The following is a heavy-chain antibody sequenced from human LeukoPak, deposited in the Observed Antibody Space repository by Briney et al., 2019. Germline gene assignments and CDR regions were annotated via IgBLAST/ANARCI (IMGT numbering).Heavy chain of an antibody. Sequence: GASVKVSCKASGGTFSNYAISWVRQAPGQGLEWMGGIIPIFDTPNFAQKFQGRVTITADKSTGTAYMELSRLRSEDTAVYYCARDNSVGDIAWWFDPWGQGTLVTVSS. J-gene: IGHJ5*02. CDR3: ARDNSVGDIAWWFDP. CDR1: GGTFSNYA. CDR2: IIPIFDTP. D-gene: IGHD1-26*01. V-gene: IGHV1-69*06.